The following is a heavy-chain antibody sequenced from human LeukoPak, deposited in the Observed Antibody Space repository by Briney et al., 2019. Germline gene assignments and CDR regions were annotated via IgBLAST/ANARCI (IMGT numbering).Heavy chain of an antibody. J-gene: IGHJ3*02. CDR2: IYHSGST. Sequence: SETLSLTCTVSGYSISSGYYWGWIRQPPGKGLEWIGSIYHSGSTYYNPSLKSRVTISADTSKNQFSLKLSSVTATDTAVYYCARVGEHSSSGPFDAFDIWGQGTMVTVSS. V-gene: IGHV4-38-2*02. CDR3: ARVGEHSSSGPFDAFDI. CDR1: GYSISSGYY. D-gene: IGHD6-6*01.